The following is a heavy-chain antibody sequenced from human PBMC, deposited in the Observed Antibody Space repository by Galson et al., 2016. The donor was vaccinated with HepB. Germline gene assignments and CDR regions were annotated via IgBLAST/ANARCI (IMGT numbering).Heavy chain of an antibody. J-gene: IGHJ4*02. D-gene: IGHD5-24*01. CDR3: ASVENFDN. Sequence: SLRLSRAFSGFTFSTYAMHWVRQAPGKGLEWVAVISYDGSNRYYADSVKGRFTISRDNSKNTLYLQMNSLRPEDTAVYYCASVENFDNWGQGTLVTVSS. V-gene: IGHV3-30-3*01. CDR1: GFTFSTYA. CDR2: ISYDGSNR.